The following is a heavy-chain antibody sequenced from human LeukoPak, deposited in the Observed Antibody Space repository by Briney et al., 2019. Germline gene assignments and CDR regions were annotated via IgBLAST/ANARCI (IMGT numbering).Heavy chain of an antibody. CDR1: GYTFTSYA. Sequence: ASVKVSCKASGYTFTSYAMNWVRQAPGQGLEWMGWISAYNGYTNYAQNFQGRVTMTTDASTSTAYMELRSLRSDDTAVYYCARGPSAGPVDYWGQGTLVTVSS. CDR2: ISAYNGYT. D-gene: IGHD1-1*01. J-gene: IGHJ4*02. CDR3: ARGPSAGPVDY. V-gene: IGHV1-18*01.